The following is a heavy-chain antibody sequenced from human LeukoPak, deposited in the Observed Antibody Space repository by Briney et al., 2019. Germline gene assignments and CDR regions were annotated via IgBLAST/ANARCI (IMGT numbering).Heavy chain of an antibody. J-gene: IGHJ2*01. CDR2: TYYRSKWFN. V-gene: IGHV6-1*01. D-gene: IGHD6-13*01. Sequence: SQTLSLTCALSGDSVSGTRAASSWIRQSPSRGLEWLGRTYYRSKWFNDYAISVKSRITINPDTSKNQFSLQLNSVTPEDTAVYYCASDRGIAAAGDFGLWGRGTLVTVSS. CDR3: ASDRGIAAAGDFGL. CDR1: GDSVSGTRAA.